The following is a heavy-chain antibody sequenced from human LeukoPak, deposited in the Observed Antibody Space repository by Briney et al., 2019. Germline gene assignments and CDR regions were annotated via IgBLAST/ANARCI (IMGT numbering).Heavy chain of an antibody. CDR3: SRDQTPYY. V-gene: IGHV3-49*04. Sequence: GGSLRLSCTASGFTFGDYAMTWVRQAPGKGLEWVGFIRSKIYGGTPEYAASVKGRFTISRDDSQGIAYLQMNSLITEDTAVYYCSRDQTPYYWGQGTLVTVSS. J-gene: IGHJ4*02. CDR1: GFTFGDYA. CDR2: IRSKIYGGTP.